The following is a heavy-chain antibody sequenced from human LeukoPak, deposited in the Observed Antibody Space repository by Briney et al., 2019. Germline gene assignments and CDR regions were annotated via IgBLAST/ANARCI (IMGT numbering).Heavy chain of an antibody. J-gene: IGHJ4*02. D-gene: IGHD3-16*02. CDR3: ARDPHMITFGGVIALGDC. CDR1: GGTFSSYA. CDR2: IIPILGIA. Sequence: SVKVSCKASGGTFSSYAISWVRQAPGQGLEWMGRIIPILGIANYAQKFQGRVTITADKSTSTAYMELSSLRSEDTAVYYCARDPHMITFGGVIALGDCWGQGTLVTVSS. V-gene: IGHV1-69*04.